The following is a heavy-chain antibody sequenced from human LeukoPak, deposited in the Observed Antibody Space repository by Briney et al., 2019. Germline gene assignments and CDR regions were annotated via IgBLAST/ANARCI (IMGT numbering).Heavy chain of an antibody. Sequence: PGGSLRLSCVASGFTFSTYGMHWVRQATGKGLEWVAAISYDGSNKYYADSVKGRFTISRDNSKNTLYLQMNSLRAEDTAVYYCAKDRSNSGYYYFDYWGQGTLVTVSS. V-gene: IGHV3-30*18. CDR3: AKDRSNSGYYYFDY. D-gene: IGHD3-22*01. CDR2: ISYDGSNK. J-gene: IGHJ4*02. CDR1: GFTFSTYG.